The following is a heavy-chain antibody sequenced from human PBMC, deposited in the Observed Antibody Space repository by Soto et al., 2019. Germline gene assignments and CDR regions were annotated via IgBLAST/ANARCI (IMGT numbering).Heavy chain of an antibody. CDR1: GFTFSSYG. J-gene: IGHJ4*02. CDR3: ARDAKMGETPATIAARPEYYFDY. D-gene: IGHD6-6*01. V-gene: IGHV3-33*01. CDR2: IWYDGSNK. Sequence: GGSLRLSCAASGFTFSSYGMHWVRQAPGKGLEWVAVIWYDGSNKYYADSVKGRFTISRDNSKNTLYLQMNSLRAEDTAVYYCARDAKMGETPATIAARPEYYFDYWGQGTLVTVSS.